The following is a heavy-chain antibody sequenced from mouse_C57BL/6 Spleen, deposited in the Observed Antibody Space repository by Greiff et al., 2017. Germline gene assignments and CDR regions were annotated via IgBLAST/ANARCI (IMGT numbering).Heavy chain of an antibody. J-gene: IGHJ2*01. CDR1: GYAFSSSW. Sequence: QVHVKQPGPELVKPGASVKISCKASGYAFSSSWMNWVKQRPGKGLEWIGRIYPGDGDTNYNGKFKGKATLTADKSSSTAYMQLSSLTSEDSAVYFCARSDTTVVATDYFDYWGQGTTLTVSS. D-gene: IGHD1-1*01. CDR2: IYPGDGDT. CDR3: ARSDTTVVATDYFDY. V-gene: IGHV1-82*01.